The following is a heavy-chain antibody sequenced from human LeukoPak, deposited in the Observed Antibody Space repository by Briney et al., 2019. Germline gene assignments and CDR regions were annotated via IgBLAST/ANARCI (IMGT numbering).Heavy chain of an antibody. CDR1: GDSIISHDCN. CDR2: IYYSGST. CDR3: ARVTYYYDSSGYPDY. Sequence: SETLSLTCTVSGDSIISHDCNWSWVRQAPGKGLEWIGYIYYSGSTNYNPSPKSRVTISVDTSKNQFSLKLSSVTAADTAVYYCARVTYYYDSSGYPDYWGQGTLVTVSS. J-gene: IGHJ4*02. D-gene: IGHD3-22*01. V-gene: IGHV4-61*08.